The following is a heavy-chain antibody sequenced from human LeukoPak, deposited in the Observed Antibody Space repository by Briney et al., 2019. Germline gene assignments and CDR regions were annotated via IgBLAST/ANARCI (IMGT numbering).Heavy chain of an antibody. V-gene: IGHV3-23*01. CDR1: GFTFSSYG. D-gene: IGHD1-26*01. CDR3: AKATRGSHLRGFDY. J-gene: IGHJ4*02. CDR2: ISGSGGST. Sequence: GGSLRLSCAASGFTFSSYGMSWVRQAPGKGLEWVSAISGSGGSTYYADSVKGRFTISRDNSQNTLYLQMNSLRAEDTAVYYCAKATRGSHLRGFDYWGQGTLVTVSS.